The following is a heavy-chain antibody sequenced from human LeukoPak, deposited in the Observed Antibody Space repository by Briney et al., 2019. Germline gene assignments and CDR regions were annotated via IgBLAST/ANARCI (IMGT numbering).Heavy chain of an antibody. CDR2: IYYSGST. V-gene: IGHV4-34*01. CDR1: GGSFSGYY. Sequence: SETLSLTCAVYGGSFSGYYWSWIRQPPGKGLEWIGSIYYSGSTYYNPSLKSRVTISVDTSKNQFSLKLSSVTAADTAVYYCARSGSSWYSFDYWGQGTLVTVSS. CDR3: ARSGSSWYSFDY. J-gene: IGHJ4*02. D-gene: IGHD6-13*01.